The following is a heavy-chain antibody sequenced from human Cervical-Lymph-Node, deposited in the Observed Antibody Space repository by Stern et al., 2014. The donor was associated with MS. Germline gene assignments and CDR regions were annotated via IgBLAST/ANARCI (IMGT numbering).Heavy chain of an antibody. CDR1: GFTVSRDY. Sequence: EVQLVESGGGVIQPGGSLRLSCTASGFTVSRDYMPWVRQAPGKGLEWVSLITNVGSAFYTDSVKGRFAISIDDSKSTVYLHMTSLRAEDTAMYYCARDTSSPERSDWWGQGTLVTVSS. J-gene: IGHJ4*02. V-gene: IGHV3-53*01. CDR2: ITNVGSA. D-gene: IGHD1-1*01. CDR3: ARDTSSPERSDW.